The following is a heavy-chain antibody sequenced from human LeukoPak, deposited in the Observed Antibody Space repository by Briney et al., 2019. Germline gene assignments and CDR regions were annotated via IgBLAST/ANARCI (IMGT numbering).Heavy chain of an antibody. CDR2: ITYGGTT. CDR1: GVSIRSSDYC. Sequence: SETLSLTCLVSGVSIRSSDYCWSWIRQPPGKEVEWIASITYGGTTYYNPSLQSRVTISVDTSKNQFSLRLNSVTAADTAVYFCARYVVYGSGKYYFDYWGQGSLVTVSS. CDR3: ARYVVYGSGKYYFDY. J-gene: IGHJ4*02. V-gene: IGHV4-39*01. D-gene: IGHD3-10*01.